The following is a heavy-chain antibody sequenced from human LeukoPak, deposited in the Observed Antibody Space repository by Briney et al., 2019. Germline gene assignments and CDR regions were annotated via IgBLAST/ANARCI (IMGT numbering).Heavy chain of an antibody. V-gene: IGHV1-2*02. CDR3: ARDHGDDAFDI. Sequence: ASVKVSCKASGYTFANYYIHWVRQAPGQGLEWMGWINSNRGGTNYAQKFQGRVTMTRDTSISTAYMELRSVRSDDTAVYYCARDHGDDAFDIWGPGTMVTVSS. CDR2: INSNRGGT. D-gene: IGHD3-3*01. J-gene: IGHJ3*02. CDR1: GYTFANYY.